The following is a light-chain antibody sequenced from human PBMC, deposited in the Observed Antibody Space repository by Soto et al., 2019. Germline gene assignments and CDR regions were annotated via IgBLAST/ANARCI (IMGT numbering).Light chain of an antibody. J-gene: IGKJ5*01. V-gene: IGKV3-20*01. Sequence: EIVLTQSPGTLSLSPGERATLSCRASQSVNSRLAWYQHKPGQAPRLLISGASSRATGIPDRFSGSGSATDFTLTISRLEPEDFALYFCQQYNNWPFSFGQGTRLEIK. CDR3: QQYNNWPFS. CDR2: GAS. CDR1: QSVNSR.